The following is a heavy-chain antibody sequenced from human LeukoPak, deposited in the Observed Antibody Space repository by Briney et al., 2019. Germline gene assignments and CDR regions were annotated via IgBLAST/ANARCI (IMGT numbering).Heavy chain of an antibody. D-gene: IGHD6-13*01. CDR3: TRHQEGYHLFPIAAAELDP. V-gene: IGHV3-73*01. CDR2: IRSKANSYAT. Sequence: GGSLRLSCAASGFTFSGSAMHWVRQPSGKGLEWVGRIRSKANSYATAYAASVKGRFTISRDDSKNTAYLQMNSLKTEDTAVYYCTRHQEGYHLFPIAAAELDPWGQGTLVTVSS. CDR1: GFTFSGSA. J-gene: IGHJ5*02.